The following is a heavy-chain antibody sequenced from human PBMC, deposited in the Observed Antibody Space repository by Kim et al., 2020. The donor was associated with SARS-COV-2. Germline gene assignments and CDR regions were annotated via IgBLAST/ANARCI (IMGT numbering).Heavy chain of an antibody. CDR3: AKDSSEYYCDSWEGLEH. J-gene: IGHJ1*01. CDR2: ISWNSSSI. D-gene: IGHD3-22*01. CDR1: GFTFNDYA. Sequence: GGSLRLSCAASGFTFNDYAMHWVRQAPGKGLEWVSGISWNSSSIGYADSVKGRFTISRDNAKNSLYLQMNSLRAEDTALYYCAKDSSEYYCDSWEGLEHWGQGTPVTVSS. V-gene: IGHV3-9*01.